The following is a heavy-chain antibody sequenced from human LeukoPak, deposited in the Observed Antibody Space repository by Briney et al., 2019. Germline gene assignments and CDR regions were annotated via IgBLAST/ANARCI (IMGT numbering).Heavy chain of an antibody. V-gene: IGHV1-24*01. CDR2: FDPEDGET. CDR3: ATGPMVRGVITHTLAFGY. J-gene: IGHJ4*02. Sequence: GASVKVSCKASGYTCTSYDINWVRQATGQGLEWMGGFDPEDGETIYAQKFQGRVTMTEDTSTDTAYMELSSLRSEDTAVYYCATGPMVRGVITHTLAFGYWGQGTLVTVSS. D-gene: IGHD3-10*01. CDR1: GYTCTSYD.